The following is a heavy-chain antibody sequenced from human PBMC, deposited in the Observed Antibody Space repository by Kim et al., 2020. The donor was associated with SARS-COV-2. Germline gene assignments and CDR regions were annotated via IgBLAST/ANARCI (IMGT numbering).Heavy chain of an antibody. D-gene: IGHD5-12*01. CDR2: ISAYNGNT. V-gene: IGHV1-18*01. CDR1: GYTFDSYG. CDR3: ARDGVATTRTSYPYHYGMDV. J-gene: IGHJ6*02. Sequence: ASVKVSCKASGYTFDSYGITWVRQAPGQGLEWMGRISAYNGNTNYAQKLQGRVTMTTDTSTTTAYMELRSLRFDDTSVYYCARDGVATTRTSYPYHYGMDVWGQGTTVTVSS.